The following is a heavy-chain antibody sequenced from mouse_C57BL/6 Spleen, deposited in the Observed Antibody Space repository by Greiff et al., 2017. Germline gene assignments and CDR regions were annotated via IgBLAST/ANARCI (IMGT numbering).Heavy chain of an antibody. CDR1: GYAFSSSW. V-gene: IGHV1-82*01. Sequence: VQLQQSGPELVKPGASVKISCKASGYAFSSSWMNWVKQRPGKGLEWIGRIYPGDGDTNYNGKFKGKATLTADKSSSTAYMQLSSLTSEDSAVYFCANDYYPTWFAYWGQGTLVTVSA. J-gene: IGHJ3*01. CDR3: ANDYYPTWFAY. D-gene: IGHD2-3*01. CDR2: IYPGDGDT.